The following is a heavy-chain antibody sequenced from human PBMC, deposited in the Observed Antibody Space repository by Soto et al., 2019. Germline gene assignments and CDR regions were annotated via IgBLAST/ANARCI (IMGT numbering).Heavy chain of an antibody. V-gene: IGHV4-30-4*01. CDR1: GGSISVEHYH. CDR3: VREDDGGDRDYYGLDV. Sequence: QVQLQESDPGLVRPSQTLSLTCTVSGGSISVEHYHWPWIRQPPGKGLEWIGYIHYSGSVYYNPSLQRRLSMSVDTSKNLFSLKLASVTAADTAVYFCVREDDGGDRDYYGLDVWGQGTTVTVSS. CDR2: IHYSGSV. D-gene: IGHD2-21*02. J-gene: IGHJ6*02.